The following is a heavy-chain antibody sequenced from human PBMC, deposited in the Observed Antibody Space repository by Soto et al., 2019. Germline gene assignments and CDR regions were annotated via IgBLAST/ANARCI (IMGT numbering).Heavy chain of an antibody. V-gene: IGHV3-7*05. CDR3: ARGPF. CDR1: GINIIKYW. Sequence: GGPLRLSCVVSGINIIKYWMSWVRQAPAKGLEWVANIKEDGSEKDYVDSVKGRFTISRDNAKNSLYLQMNSLGVEDTAVYYCARGPFWGQGTLVTVSS. CDR2: IKEDGSEK. J-gene: IGHJ4*02.